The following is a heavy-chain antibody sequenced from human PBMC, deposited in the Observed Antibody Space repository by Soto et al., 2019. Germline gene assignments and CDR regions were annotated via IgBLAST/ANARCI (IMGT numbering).Heavy chain of an antibody. D-gene: IGHD3-3*01. CDR2: ISTYSGDT. CDR3: ARHQGTTTSENWFDP. V-gene: IGHV1-18*01. Sequence: QVHLVQSGVEVKTPGASVKVSCQASGYTFFTYDISGVRQAPGQGLEWMGWISTYSGDTKYAQKFQGRVTMTTDTSTPTAYLELRSLRSDDTAVYYCARHQGTTTSENWFDPWGQGTLVTVSS. J-gene: IGHJ5*02. CDR1: GYTFFTYD.